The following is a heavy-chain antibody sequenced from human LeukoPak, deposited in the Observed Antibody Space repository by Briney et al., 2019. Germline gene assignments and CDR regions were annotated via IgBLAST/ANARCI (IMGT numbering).Heavy chain of an antibody. CDR3: AKAQGAWYYFDS. J-gene: IGHJ4*02. Sequence: GGSLRLSCAASGLMFNSYVMSWVRQAPGKGLEWVSVFTTGANYTYYADSVKGRFTMTRDNSKNTIFLQLNNVRADDTAVYFCAKAQGAWYYFDSWGQGTLVTVSS. CDR1: GLMFNSYV. D-gene: IGHD6-13*01. CDR2: FTTGANYT. V-gene: IGHV3-23*03.